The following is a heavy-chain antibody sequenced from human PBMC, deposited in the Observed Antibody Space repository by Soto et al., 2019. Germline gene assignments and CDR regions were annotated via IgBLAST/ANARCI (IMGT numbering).Heavy chain of an antibody. D-gene: IGHD1-1*01. CDR2: IYHSGST. J-gene: IGHJ4*02. CDR1: GGSISSGGYS. V-gene: IGHV4-30-2*01. Sequence: SETLSLTCAVSGGSISSGGYSWSWIRQPPGKGLDWIGYIYHSGSTYYNPSLKSRVTISVDRSKNQFSLKLSPVTAADTVVYYCARGSTGTFIRWGQGTLVTVSS. CDR3: ARGSTGTFIR.